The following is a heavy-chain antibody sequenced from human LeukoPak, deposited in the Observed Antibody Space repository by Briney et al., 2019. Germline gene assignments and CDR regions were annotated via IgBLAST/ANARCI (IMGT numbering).Heavy chain of an antibody. V-gene: IGHV4-34*01. CDR1: GGSFSGYY. CDR3: ALVGAAS. J-gene: IGHJ4*02. CDR2: INHSGST. Sequence: NPSETLSLTCAVYGGSFSGYYWSWIRQPPGKGLEWIGEINHSGSTNYNPSLKSRVTISVDTSKNQFSLKLSSVTAADTAVYYCALVGAASWGQGTLVTVSS. D-gene: IGHD1-26*01.